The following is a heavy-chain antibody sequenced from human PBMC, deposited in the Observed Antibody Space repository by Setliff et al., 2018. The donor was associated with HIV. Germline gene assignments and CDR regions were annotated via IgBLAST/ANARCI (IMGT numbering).Heavy chain of an antibody. D-gene: IGHD1-1*01. CDR2: ISGNGGDT. CDR3: VRGTTD. CDR1: GLTFSNYG. J-gene: IGHJ4*02. Sequence: PGGSLRLSCAASGLTFSNYGMHWVRQAPGKGLEYVSAISGNGGDTYYADSVKGRFIISRDNSKNALYLQMSSLRIEDTAVYYCVRGTTDWSQGTLVTVSS. V-gene: IGHV3-64D*09.